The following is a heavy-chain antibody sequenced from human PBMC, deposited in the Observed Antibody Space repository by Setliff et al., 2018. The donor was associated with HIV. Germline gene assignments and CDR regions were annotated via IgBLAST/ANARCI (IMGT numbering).Heavy chain of an antibody. Sequence: GGSLRLSCAASGFTFSSYAMHWVRQAPGKGLEWLAVISYDRSNKYYADSLKGRFTISRDNSKNTLYLQMNSLRAQDTAVYYCAKGLSGPFDYWGQGTLVTVSS. CDR2: ISYDRSNK. J-gene: IGHJ4*02. CDR1: GFTFSSYA. CDR3: AKGLSGPFDY. D-gene: IGHD3-16*02. V-gene: IGHV3-30*04.